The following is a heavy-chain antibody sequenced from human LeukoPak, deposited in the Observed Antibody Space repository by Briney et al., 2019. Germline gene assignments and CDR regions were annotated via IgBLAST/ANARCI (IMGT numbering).Heavy chain of an antibody. V-gene: IGHV4-59*08. J-gene: IGHJ4*02. CDR3: ARHPTVVTGGGFDY. CDR2: IYYSGST. CDR1: GGSISSYY. D-gene: IGHD4-23*01. Sequence: KPSETLSLTCTVSGGSISSYYWSWIRQPPGKGLEWIGYIYYSGSTNYNPSLKSRVTISVDTSKNQFSLKLSSETAADTAVYYCARHPTVVTGGGFDYWGQGTLVTVSS.